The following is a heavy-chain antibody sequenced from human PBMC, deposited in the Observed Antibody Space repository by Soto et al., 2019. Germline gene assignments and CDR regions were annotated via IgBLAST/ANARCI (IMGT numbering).Heavy chain of an antibody. CDR1: GGSISSYY. D-gene: IGHD1-26*01. CDR3: ARGVGSYYYYGMDV. J-gene: IGHJ6*02. CDR2: IYYSGST. V-gene: IGHV4-59*01. Sequence: QVQLQESGPGLVKPSETLSLTCTVSGGSISSYYWSWIRQPPGKGLEWIGYIYYSGSTNYNPSLNSRVTISVDPSKNQFSLKLSYVTAADTAVYYCARGVGSYYYYGMDVWGQGTTVTVSS.